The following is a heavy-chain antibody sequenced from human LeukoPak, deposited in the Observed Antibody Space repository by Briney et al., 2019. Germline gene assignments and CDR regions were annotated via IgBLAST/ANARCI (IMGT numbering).Heavy chain of an antibody. CDR2: IYSGGST. V-gene: IGHV3-66*01. Sequence: PGGSLRLSCAASGFTVSSNYMSWVRQAPGKGLEWVSVIYSGGSTYYADSVKGRFTISRDNSKNTLCLQMNSLRAEDTAVYYCARAQYGGYTRGSFDYWGQGTLATVSS. J-gene: IGHJ4*02. D-gene: IGHD5-12*01. CDR1: GFTVSSNY. CDR3: ARAQYGGYTRGSFDY.